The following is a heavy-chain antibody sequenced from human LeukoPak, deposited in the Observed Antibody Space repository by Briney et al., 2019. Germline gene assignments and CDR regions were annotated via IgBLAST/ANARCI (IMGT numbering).Heavy chain of an antibody. Sequence: GGSLRLSCAASGFTFSTYWMNWVRQAPGKGLEWMANIKQDGSERNYVDSVKGRFTISRDNAKNSLYLQMNSLRAEDTAVYYCARDLDSYGWFDYWGQGTLATVSS. J-gene: IGHJ4*02. V-gene: IGHV3-7*01. CDR3: ARDLDSYGWFDY. CDR2: IKQDGSER. CDR1: GFTFSTYW. D-gene: IGHD5-18*01.